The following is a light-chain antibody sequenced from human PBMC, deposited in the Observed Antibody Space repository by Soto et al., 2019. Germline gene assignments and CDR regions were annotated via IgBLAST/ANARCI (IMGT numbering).Light chain of an antibody. CDR1: SSNIGAGYD. Sequence: QSVLTQSPPVSGAPGPRVTISCTGSSSNIGAGYDVHWYQQSPGTAPKLLIYANTNRPSGVPDRFSGSKSGTSASLAITGLQPEDEADYYCQSYDSSLKNSVFGGGTKLTVL. CDR2: ANT. CDR3: QSYDSSLKNSV. V-gene: IGLV1-40*01. J-gene: IGLJ3*02.